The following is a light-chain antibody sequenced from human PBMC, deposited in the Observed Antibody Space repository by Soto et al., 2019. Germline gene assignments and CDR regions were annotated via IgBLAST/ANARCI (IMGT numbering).Light chain of an antibody. J-gene: IGKJ1*01. CDR2: AAS. Sequence: DMVLTQSPDTLSLSPGERATLSCRASQSVSSSYVAWYQQKPGQAPRLLIYAASSRAAGIPDRFSGSGSGTDFTLTISRLEPEDSAVYYCQQFVNAHPAWAFGEGTKVEIK. CDR1: QSVSSSY. CDR3: QQFVNAHPAWA. V-gene: IGKV3-20*01.